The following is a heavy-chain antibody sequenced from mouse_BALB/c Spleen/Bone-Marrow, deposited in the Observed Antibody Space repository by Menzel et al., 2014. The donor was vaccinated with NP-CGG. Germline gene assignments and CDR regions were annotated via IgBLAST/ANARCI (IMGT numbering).Heavy chain of an antibody. V-gene: IGHV1-15*01. Sequence: VQLQESGAELVRPGASVTLSCKAAGFTFTDYEMHWVKQTPVHGLEWIEGIDPETGGTAYNQKFQGKATLTADKSSNSAYMGLLSLTSQDSAVYFCTSLAPFYRYADGFTYWGQGTLVTVSA. J-gene: IGHJ3*01. D-gene: IGHD2-14*01. CDR1: GFTFTDYE. CDR3: TSLAPFYRYADGFTY. CDR2: IDPETGGT.